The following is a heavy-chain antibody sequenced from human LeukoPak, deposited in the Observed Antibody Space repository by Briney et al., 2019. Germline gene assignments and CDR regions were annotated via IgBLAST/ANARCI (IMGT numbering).Heavy chain of an antibody. J-gene: IGHJ4*02. CDR3: AKDGTIFGVVIRDYIDY. CDR2: ISGSGGST. D-gene: IGHD3-3*01. CDR1: GFTFSSYA. Sequence: PGGSLRLSCAASGFTFSSYAMSWVRQAPGKGLEWVSAISGSGGSTYYADSVKGRFTISRDNSKNTLYLQMNSLRAEDTAVYYCAKDGTIFGVVIRDYIDYWGQGTLVTVSS. V-gene: IGHV3-23*01.